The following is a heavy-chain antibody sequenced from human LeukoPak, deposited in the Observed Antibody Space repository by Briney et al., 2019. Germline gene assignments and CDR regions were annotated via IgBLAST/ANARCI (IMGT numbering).Heavy chain of an antibody. CDR3: ARSSGYSSTPGY. Sequence: SETLSLTCTVSGYSISSGYYWGWIRQPPGKGLEWIGSIYHSGSTYYNPSLKSRVTISVDTSKNQFSLKLSSVTAADTAVYYCARSSGYSSTPGYWGQGTLVTVSS. D-gene: IGHD6-13*01. J-gene: IGHJ4*02. V-gene: IGHV4-38-2*02. CDR1: GYSISSGYY. CDR2: IYHSGST.